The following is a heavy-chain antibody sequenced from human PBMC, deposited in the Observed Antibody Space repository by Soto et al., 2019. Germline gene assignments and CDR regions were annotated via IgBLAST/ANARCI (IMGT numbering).Heavy chain of an antibody. V-gene: IGHV3-9*01. CDR2: ISWNSGSI. CDR3: AKDMGVGATTEDAFDI. CDR1: GFTFDDYA. Sequence: GGSLRLSCAASGFTFDDYAMHWVRQAPGKGREWGSGISWNSGSIGYADSVKGRFTISRDNAKNSLYLQMNSLRAEDTAVYYCAKDMGVGATTEDAFDIWGQGTMVTVSS. D-gene: IGHD1-26*01. J-gene: IGHJ3*02.